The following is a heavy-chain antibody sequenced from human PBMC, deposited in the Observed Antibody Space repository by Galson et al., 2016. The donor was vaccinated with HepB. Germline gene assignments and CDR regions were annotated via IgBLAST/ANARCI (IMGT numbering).Heavy chain of an antibody. Sequence: SETLSLTCAVSGGSISNSNWWSWVRQPPGKGLEWIGEIYHTGTTKYNPSLKSRVTISVDKSKNQFFLKLTSVTAADTAVYYCAKDHVSAHGGGGFDYWSQGTLVTVSS. D-gene: IGHD4-23*01. V-gene: IGHV4-4*02. J-gene: IGHJ4*02. CDR3: AKDHVSAHGGGGFDY. CDR1: GGSISNSNW. CDR2: IYHTGTT.